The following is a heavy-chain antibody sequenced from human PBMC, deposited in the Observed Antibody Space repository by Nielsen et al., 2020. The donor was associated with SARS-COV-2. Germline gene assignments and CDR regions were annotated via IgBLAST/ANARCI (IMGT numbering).Heavy chain of an antibody. Sequence: ASVKVSCKVSGYTLSELSIHWVRQAPGKGLEWMGGFDPGDAETVYAQKFQGRITMTEDTSADTAYMDLSSLRTEDTAVYYCATSLVAAIFGVLDYWGPWTLVTVSS. V-gene: IGHV1-24*01. CDR1: GYTLSELS. D-gene: IGHD3-3*01. CDR2: FDPGDAET. CDR3: ATSLVAAIFGVLDY. J-gene: IGHJ4*02.